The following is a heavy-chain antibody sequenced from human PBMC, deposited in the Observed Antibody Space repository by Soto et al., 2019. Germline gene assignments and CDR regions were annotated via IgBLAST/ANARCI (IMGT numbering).Heavy chain of an antibody. CDR1: GYTFTSYY. CDR3: ARDSPYGDSFYSYYGMDV. V-gene: IGHV1-46*01. Sequence: VASVKVSCKASGYTFTSYYMHWVRQAPGQGLEWMGIINPSGGSTSYAQKFQGRVTMTRDTSTSTVYMELSSLRSEDTAVYYCARDSPYGDSFYSYYGMDVWGQGTTVTVS. CDR2: INPSGGST. D-gene: IGHD4-17*01. J-gene: IGHJ6*02.